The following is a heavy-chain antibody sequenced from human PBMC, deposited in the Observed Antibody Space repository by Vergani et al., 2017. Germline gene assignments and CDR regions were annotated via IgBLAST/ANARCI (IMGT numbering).Heavy chain of an antibody. CDR3: ASGYGSSTSCYAPYNYYGMDV. V-gene: IGHV4-34*01. D-gene: IGHD2-2*01. CDR1: GWSFSGYY. CDR2: INHNGST. J-gene: IGHJ6*02. Sequence: QVQLQQWGAGLLKPSETLSLTCAVYGWSFSGYYWSWIRQPPGKGLQWIGEINHNGSTNYNPSLNSRFTISVDTSKKQLSLKLRSVTAADTAVYYWASGYGSSTSCYAPYNYYGMDVWGQGSTVTVSS.